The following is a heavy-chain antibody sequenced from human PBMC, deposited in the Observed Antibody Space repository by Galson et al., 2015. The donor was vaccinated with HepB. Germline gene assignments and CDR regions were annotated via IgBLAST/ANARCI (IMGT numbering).Heavy chain of an antibody. J-gene: IGHJ6*02. Sequence: SVKVSCKASGYPFSSYAISWVRQAPGQGLEWMGRIIPILGIANYAQKFQGRVTITADKSTSTAYMELNSLRSEDTAVYYCAAGYCSGGSCYFRPYYYYGMDVWGQGTTVTVSS. CDR1: GYPFSSYA. CDR3: AAGYCSGGSCYFRPYYYYGMDV. V-gene: IGHV1-69*04. D-gene: IGHD2-15*01. CDR2: IIPILGIA.